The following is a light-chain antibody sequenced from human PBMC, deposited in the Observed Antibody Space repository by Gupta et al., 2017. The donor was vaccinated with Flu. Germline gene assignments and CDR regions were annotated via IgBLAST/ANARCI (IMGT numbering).Light chain of an antibody. CDR3: CSYAGSDNWV. Sequence: SALPPPRSVSGSPFPSVTISSTGTSRAVGGDNYVSWYQPHPGKAPKLMIYDVSKRPSGVPARFSGSKSGNTASLTISGLQGEEEADYYCCSYAGSDNWVFGGGTKLTVL. J-gene: IGLJ3*02. CDR1: SRAVGGDNY. V-gene: IGLV2-11*01. CDR2: DVS.